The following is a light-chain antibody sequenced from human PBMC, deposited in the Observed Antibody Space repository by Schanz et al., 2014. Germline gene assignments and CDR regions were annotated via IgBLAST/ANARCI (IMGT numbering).Light chain of an antibody. J-gene: IGLJ2*01. CDR3: SSYATSSSVV. Sequence: QSVLTQPASVSGSPGQSITISCTGTSSDVGGYNYVSWYQQHPGKAPKLMISDVSIRPSGVSNRFSGSKSGNTASLTISGLQAEDEADYYCSSYATSSSVVFGGGTKLTVL. CDR2: DVS. CDR1: SSDVGGYNY. V-gene: IGLV2-14*03.